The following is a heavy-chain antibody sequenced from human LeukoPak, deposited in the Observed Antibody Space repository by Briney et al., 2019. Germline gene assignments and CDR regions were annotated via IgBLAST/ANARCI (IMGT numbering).Heavy chain of an antibody. V-gene: IGHV1-69*13. CDR3: ASTYYYDSSGYYYAPIGY. CDR1: GGTFSSYA. CDR2: IIPIFGTA. D-gene: IGHD3-22*01. J-gene: IGHJ4*02. Sequence: ASVKVSCKASGGTFSSYAISWVRQAPGQGLEWMGGIIPIFGTANYAQKFQGRVTITADESTSTAYMELSSPRSEDTAVYYCASTYYYDSSGYYYAPIGYWGQGTLVTVSS.